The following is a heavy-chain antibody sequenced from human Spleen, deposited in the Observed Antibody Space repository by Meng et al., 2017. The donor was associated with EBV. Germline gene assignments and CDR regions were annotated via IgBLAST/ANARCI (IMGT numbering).Heavy chain of an antibody. V-gene: IGHV4-4*02. J-gene: IGHJ4*02. CDR1: GVSISSING. D-gene: IGHD1-1*01. Sequence: QGQLPASGPCPVKPSGTLSRTVAYSGVSISSINGWSRVPQRPGKGREWSGEIYHSGSTNYHPSHRSRVTRTVDKAKTQFSLKLSSVTAADTAFYYCARDGSGSGTDFDYWGQGTLVTVSS. CDR3: ARDGSGSGTDFDY. CDR2: IYHSGST.